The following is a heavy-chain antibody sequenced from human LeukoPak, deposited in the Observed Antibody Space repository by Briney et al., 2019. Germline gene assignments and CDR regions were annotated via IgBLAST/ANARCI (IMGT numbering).Heavy chain of an antibody. Sequence: SETLSLTCAVYGGSFSGYYWSWIRQPPGKGLEWIGEINHSGSTNYNPSLKSRVTISVDTSKNQFPLKLSSVTAADTAVYYCARGSKGYSFDYWGQGTLVTVSS. CDR1: GGSFSGYY. CDR2: INHSGST. CDR3: ARGSKGYSFDY. J-gene: IGHJ4*02. D-gene: IGHD5-18*01. V-gene: IGHV4-34*01.